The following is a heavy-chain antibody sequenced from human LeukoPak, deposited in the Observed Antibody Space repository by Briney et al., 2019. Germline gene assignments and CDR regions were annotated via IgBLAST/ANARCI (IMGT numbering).Heavy chain of an antibody. D-gene: IGHD6-19*01. V-gene: IGHV3-21*01. J-gene: IGHJ3*02. CDR2: ISSSSSYI. Sequence: GGSLRLSCAASGFTFSSYSMTWVRQAPGKGLEWVSSISSSSSYIYYADSVKGRFTISRDNAKNSLYLQMNSLRAEDTAVYYCARMGSGWGHDAFDIWGQGTMVTVSS. CDR3: ARMGSGWGHDAFDI. CDR1: GFTFSSYS.